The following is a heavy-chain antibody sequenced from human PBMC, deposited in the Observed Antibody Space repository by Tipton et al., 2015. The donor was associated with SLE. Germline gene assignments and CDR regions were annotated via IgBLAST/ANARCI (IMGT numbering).Heavy chain of an antibody. CDR3: VKEGSGSYPWYFDS. D-gene: IGHD1-26*01. Sequence: LVQSGAEVKVSCKASGGIFSKFAISWVRQAPGHGLEWMGGIIPFFGTTNDAQKFQGRVTITADKVTSTVYMVLSSLRSDDTAVYYCVKEGSGSYPWYFDSWGQGTLVSVSS. CDR1: GGIFSKFA. V-gene: IGHV1-69*06. CDR2: IIPFFGTT. J-gene: IGHJ4*02.